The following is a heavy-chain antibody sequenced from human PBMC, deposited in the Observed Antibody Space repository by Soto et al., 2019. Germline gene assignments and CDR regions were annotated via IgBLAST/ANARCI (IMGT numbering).Heavy chain of an antibody. D-gene: IGHD3-3*01. Sequence: ASVKVSCKASGYTFTSYDINWVRQATGQGLEWMGWMNPNSGNTGYAQKFQGRVTMTRNTSISTANMELSSLRSEDTAMYYCVSTVVPAAIRPITIFGVVTHDAFDIWGQGTMVTVSS. J-gene: IGHJ3*02. CDR1: GYTFTSYD. CDR2: MNPNSGNT. V-gene: IGHV1-8*01. CDR3: VSTVVPAAIRPITIFGVVTHDAFDI.